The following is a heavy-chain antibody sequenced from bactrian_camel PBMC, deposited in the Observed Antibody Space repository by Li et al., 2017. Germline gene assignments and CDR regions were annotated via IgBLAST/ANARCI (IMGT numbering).Heavy chain of an antibody. CDR2: IDGDGDT. CDR3: AAVRYGVTWYPLCRARSADFGY. Sequence: QVQLVESGGGSVQAGGSLRLSCAASGYATRAYCMAWFRQPPGKEREGVATIDGDGDTSYIDSVKGRFTVTKDNAKNTLYLQMNSLKPEDTAMYYCAAVRYGVTWYPLCRARSADFGYWGQGTQVTVS. CDR1: GYATRAYC. V-gene: IGHV3S26*01. D-gene: IGHD6*01. J-gene: IGHJ6*01.